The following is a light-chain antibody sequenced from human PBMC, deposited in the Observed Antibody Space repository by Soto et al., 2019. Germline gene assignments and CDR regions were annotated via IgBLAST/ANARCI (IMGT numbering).Light chain of an antibody. CDR2: GAS. CDR1: QSVGSNY. J-gene: IGKJ4*01. V-gene: IGKV3-20*01. Sequence: ENLLTQSPGTLSLSPGEGATLSCRASQSVGSNYLAWYQQKPGQAPRLLIYGASSRATGIPDRFSGSGSGPDFTLTISRLEPEDFAMYYCQQYAYSPLTFGGGTKVEIK. CDR3: QQYAYSPLT.